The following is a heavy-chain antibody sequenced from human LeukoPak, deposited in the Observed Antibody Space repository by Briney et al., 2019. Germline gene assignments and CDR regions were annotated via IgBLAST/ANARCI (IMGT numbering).Heavy chain of an antibody. CDR2: INPNSGGT. J-gene: IGHJ4*02. CDR1: GYTFTGYY. V-gene: IGHV1-2*04. Sequence: ASVKVSCKASGYTFTGYYMHWVRQAPGQGLEWMGWINPNSGGTNYAQKFQGWVTMTRATSISTAYMELSRLRSDDTAVYYCARAGTVEMTPLDYWGQGTLVTVSS. D-gene: IGHD5-24*01. CDR3: ARAGTVEMTPLDY.